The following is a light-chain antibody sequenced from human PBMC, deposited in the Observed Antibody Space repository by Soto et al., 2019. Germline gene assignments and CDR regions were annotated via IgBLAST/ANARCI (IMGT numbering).Light chain of an antibody. CDR2: DTS. Sequence: EIVLTQSPATLSLSPGERATLSCRASQRISRSLAWYQHKPGQAPRLLIFDTSNRATGIPARFSGSGSGTDFTLTISSLEPEDFAIYYCQQRDSWPRTFGQATMVEIK. CDR1: QRISRS. J-gene: IGKJ1*01. CDR3: QQRDSWPRT. V-gene: IGKV3-11*01.